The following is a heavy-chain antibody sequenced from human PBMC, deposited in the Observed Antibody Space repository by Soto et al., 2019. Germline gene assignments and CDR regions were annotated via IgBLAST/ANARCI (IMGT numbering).Heavy chain of an antibody. CDR2: IYHSGST. V-gene: IGHV4-30-2*01. J-gene: IGHJ4*02. D-gene: IGHD3-22*01. CDR1: GGCISSGGYS. CDR3: ARAQWLFLDY. Sequence: PSETLSLTCTVSGGCISSGGYSWSWIRQPPGKGLEWIGYIYHSGSTYYSPSLKSRVTISLDRSKNHFSLKLSSVSAADTAVYYCARAQWLFLDYWGQGTLVTVSS.